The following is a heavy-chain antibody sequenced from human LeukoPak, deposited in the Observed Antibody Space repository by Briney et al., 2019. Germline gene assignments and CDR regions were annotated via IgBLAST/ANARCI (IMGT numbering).Heavy chain of an antibody. CDR1: GGSISSYY. V-gene: IGHV4-34*01. CDR3: ARSGTYQHSSSYDY. D-gene: IGHD6-13*01. Sequence: SETLSLTCTVSGGSISSYYWNWIRQAPGKTLEWIGEIHHSGSTNYNPSLKSRVNILIDPSKKQFSLKLSSVTAADTAVYYCARSGTYQHSSSYDYWGQGTLVTVSS. CDR2: IHHSGST. J-gene: IGHJ4*02.